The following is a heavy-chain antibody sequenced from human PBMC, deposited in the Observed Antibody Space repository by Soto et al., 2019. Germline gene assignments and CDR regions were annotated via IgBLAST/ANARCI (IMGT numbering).Heavy chain of an antibody. Sequence: GGSLRLSCAASGFTFSSYSMNWVRQAPGKGLEWVSYISSSSSTIYYADSVKGRFTISRDNAKNSLYLQMNSLRAEDTAVYYCAKTDIVVVPAAMGARTYYYYYMDVWGKGTTVTVSS. V-gene: IGHV3-48*01. CDR2: ISSSSSTI. D-gene: IGHD2-2*01. CDR1: GFTFSSYS. J-gene: IGHJ6*03. CDR3: AKTDIVVVPAAMGARTYYYYYMDV.